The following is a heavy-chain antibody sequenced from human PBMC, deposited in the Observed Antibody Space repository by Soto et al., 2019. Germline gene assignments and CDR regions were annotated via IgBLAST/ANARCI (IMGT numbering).Heavy chain of an antibody. CDR1: GYTFTSYG. CDR2: ISAYNGNT. D-gene: IGHD2-8*01. J-gene: IGHJ5*02. CDR3: ARDGKRYCTNGVCYINWFDP. Sequence: ASVKVSCKASGYTFTSYGISWVRRAPGQGLEWMGWISAYNGNTNYAQKLQGRVTMTTDTSTSTAYMELRSLRSDDTAVYYCARDGKRYCTNGVCYINWFDPWGQGTLVTVSS. V-gene: IGHV1-18*01.